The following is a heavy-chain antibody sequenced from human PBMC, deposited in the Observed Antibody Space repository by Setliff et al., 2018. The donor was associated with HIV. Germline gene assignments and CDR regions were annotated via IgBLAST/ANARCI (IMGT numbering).Heavy chain of an antibody. CDR3: ASELQGHSSSWPNY. Sequence: TLSLPCAVSGFSISGGSYWGWIRQPPGKGLEWIASIYHSGSTYYNPSLKSRVTISADTSKRQFSQKLSSVTAADTAVYYCASELQGHSSSWPNYWGQGTLVTVS. D-gene: IGHD6-13*01. CDR1: GFSISGGSY. J-gene: IGHJ4*02. CDR2: IYHSGST. V-gene: IGHV4-38-2*01.